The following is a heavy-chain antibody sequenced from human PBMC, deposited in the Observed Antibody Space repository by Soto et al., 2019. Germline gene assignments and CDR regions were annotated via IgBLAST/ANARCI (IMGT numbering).Heavy chain of an antibody. CDR3: ATSYGSGYRAFDY. J-gene: IGHJ4*02. D-gene: IGHD3-10*01. CDR1: GDTFSFYS. V-gene: IGHV1-69*02. CDR2: VNPILSLS. Sequence: QVQLVQSGAEVKRPGSSVKVSCKASGDTFSFYSINWVRQAPGLGLEWMGRVNPILSLSNYAQRVQGRVTMTAAKSTSTAYMVISSLISEDTAIYYCATSYGSGYRAFDYWGQGAQVIVSS.